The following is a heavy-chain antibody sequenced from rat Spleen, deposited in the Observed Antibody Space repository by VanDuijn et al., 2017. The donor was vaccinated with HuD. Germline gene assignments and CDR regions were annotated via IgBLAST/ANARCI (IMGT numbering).Heavy chain of an antibody. J-gene: IGHJ2*01. CDR1: GFTFSDYG. D-gene: IGHD1-9*01. V-gene: IGHV5-29*01. Sequence: EVQLVESGGGLVQPGRSLKLSCAASGFTFSDYGMAWVRQAPTKGLEWVATISPSGGSIYYPDSVKGRFTISRDNAKSTLYLQMDSLRSEDTASYYCVRHGYTRYYFDYWGQGVMVTVSS. CDR3: VRHGYTRYYFDY. CDR2: ISPSGGSI.